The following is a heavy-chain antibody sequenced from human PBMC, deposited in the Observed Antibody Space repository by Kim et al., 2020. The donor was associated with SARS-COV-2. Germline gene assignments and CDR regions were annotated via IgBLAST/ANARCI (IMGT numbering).Heavy chain of an antibody. J-gene: IGHJ6*02. CDR1: GFTFSSYG. Sequence: GGSLRLSCAASGFTFSSYGMHWVRQAPGKGLEWVAVISYDGSNKYYADSVKGRFTISRDNSKNTLYLQMNSLRAEDTAVYYCAKDPNMDVWGQGTTVTVSS. CDR3: AKDPNMDV. V-gene: IGHV3-30*18. CDR2: ISYDGSNK.